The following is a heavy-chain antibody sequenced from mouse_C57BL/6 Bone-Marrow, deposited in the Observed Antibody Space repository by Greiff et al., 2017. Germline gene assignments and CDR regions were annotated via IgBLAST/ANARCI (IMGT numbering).Heavy chain of an antibody. CDR3: ERYAGFDY. CDR1: GYTFTTYW. D-gene: IGHD6-5*01. CDR2: IHPNSGST. Sequence: QVQLQQPGAELVKPGASVKLSCKSSGYTFTTYWMPWVQQRPGQGLEWIGMIHPNSGSTNYNETIKSKATLTVDKSSSTAYMHLSRLTSENAAVYYCERYAGFDYWGQGTTLTVSS. J-gene: IGHJ2*01. V-gene: IGHV1-64*01.